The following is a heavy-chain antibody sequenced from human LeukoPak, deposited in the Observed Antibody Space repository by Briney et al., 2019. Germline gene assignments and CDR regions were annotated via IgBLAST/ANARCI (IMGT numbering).Heavy chain of an antibody. CDR3: ARRGSGWGI. CDR2: IYHSGST. V-gene: IGHV4-38-2*01. D-gene: IGHD6-19*01. Sequence: GSLRLSCAASGFTFSSYAMSWVRQAPGKGLEWIGSIYHSGSTNYNPSLKSRVTISVDTSKNQFSLKLTSVTAADTAVYFCARRGSGWGIWGQGTLVTVSS. J-gene: IGHJ4*02. CDR1: GFTFSSYA.